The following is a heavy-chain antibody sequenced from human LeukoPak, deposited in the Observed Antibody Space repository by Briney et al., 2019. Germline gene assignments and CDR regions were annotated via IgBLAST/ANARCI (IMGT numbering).Heavy chain of an antibody. CDR3: ARGRGRRTGFDP. D-gene: IGHD3-16*01. CDR2: MNPNSGNT. CDR1: GYTFTSYD. J-gene: IGHJ5*02. Sequence: ASVKVSCKASGYTFTSYDINWLRQATGRGLEWMGWMNPNSGNTGYAQKFQGRVTMTRNTSISTAYMELSSLRSEDTAVFYCARGRGRRTGFDPWGQGTLVTVSS. V-gene: IGHV1-8*01.